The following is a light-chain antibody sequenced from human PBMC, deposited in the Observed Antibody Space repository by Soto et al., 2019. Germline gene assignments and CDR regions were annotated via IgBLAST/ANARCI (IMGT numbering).Light chain of an antibody. V-gene: IGKV3-11*01. Sequence: EIVLTQSPATLSLSPGERATLSCRASQSVSSYLAWYKHKHGQPPRLLIYDASNRATGIPARFSGSASGTDFPLTISSLEPEDFAVYYCQQRSNWPPTWTFGQGTKVELK. CDR2: DAS. CDR1: QSVSSY. J-gene: IGKJ1*01. CDR3: QQRSNWPPTWT.